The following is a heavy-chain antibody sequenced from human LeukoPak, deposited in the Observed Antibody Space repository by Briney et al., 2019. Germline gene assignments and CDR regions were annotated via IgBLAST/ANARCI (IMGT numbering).Heavy chain of an antibody. CDR3: ARDLVGYGDYIYYYYGMDV. CDR2: IWNDGSNK. CDR1: GFTFSNYG. V-gene: IGHV3-33*01. J-gene: IGHJ6*02. D-gene: IGHD4-17*01. Sequence: GGSLRLSCAASGFTFSNYGMHWVRQAPGKGLEWAAVIWNDGSNKYYTDSVKGRFTISRDNSKNTLYLQMNSLRAEDTAVYYCARDLVGYGDYIYYYYGMDVWGQGTTVTVSS.